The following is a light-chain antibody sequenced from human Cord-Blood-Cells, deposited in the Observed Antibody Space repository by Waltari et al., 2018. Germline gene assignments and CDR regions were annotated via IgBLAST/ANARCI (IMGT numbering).Light chain of an antibody. CDR2: EGS. V-gene: IGLV2-23*01. CDR1: SSDVGSYNL. J-gene: IGLJ1*01. Sequence: QSALTQPASVSGSPGQSITISCTGTSSDVGSYNLVSWYQQHPGKAPQLMIYEGSKRPSGVSTRFSGSKSGNTASLTISGLQAEDEADYYCCSYAGSSTFYVFGTGTKVTVL. CDR3: CSYAGSSTFYV.